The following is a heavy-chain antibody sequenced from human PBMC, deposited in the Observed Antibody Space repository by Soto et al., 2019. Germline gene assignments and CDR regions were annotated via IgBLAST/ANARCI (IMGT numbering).Heavy chain of an antibody. Sequence: AESLKISRKGSGYSFTSYWIGCVRQMPGQGLEWMGIIYPGDSDTRYSPSFQGKVTISADKSISTAYWKWNTLRASDTAMYYCARHISKVRDYYYAMDVWGQGTTVTVSS. D-gene: IGHD4-4*01. CDR2: IYPGDSDT. V-gene: IGHV5-51*01. CDR1: GYSFTSYW. CDR3: ARHISKVRDYYYAMDV. J-gene: IGHJ6*02.